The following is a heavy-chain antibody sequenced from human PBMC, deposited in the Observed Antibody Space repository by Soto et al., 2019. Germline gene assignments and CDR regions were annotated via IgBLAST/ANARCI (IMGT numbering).Heavy chain of an antibody. CDR3: APAYKNNWFNDGFDI. Sequence: QITLKESGPTLVKPTQTLTLTCTFSGFSLSTSGLGVGWIRQPPVKALEWLGIIYWYDDKPYSPSLRSRFTINKDTSKNQVFLTMTNMDPVDTATYYCAPAYKNNWFNDGFDIWGQGTMVTVSS. CDR1: GFSLSTSGLG. J-gene: IGHJ3*02. D-gene: IGHD1-1*01. CDR2: IYWYDDK. V-gene: IGHV2-5*01.